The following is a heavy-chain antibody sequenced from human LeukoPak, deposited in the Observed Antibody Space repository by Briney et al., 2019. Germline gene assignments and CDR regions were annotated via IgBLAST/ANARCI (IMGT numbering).Heavy chain of an antibody. V-gene: IGHV4-34*01. CDR3: AAGFRYCSSTSCWDFDY. D-gene: IGHD2-2*01. CDR2: INHSGST. CDR1: GGSFSGYY. Sequence: SETLPLTCAVYGGSFSGYYWSWIRQPPGKGLEWIGEINHSGSTNYNPSLKSRVTISVDTSKNQFSLKLSSVTAADTAVYYCAAGFRYCSSTSCWDFDYWGQGTLVTVSS. J-gene: IGHJ4*02.